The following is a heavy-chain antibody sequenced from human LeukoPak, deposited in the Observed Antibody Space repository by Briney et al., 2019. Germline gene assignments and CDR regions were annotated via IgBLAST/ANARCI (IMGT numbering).Heavy chain of an antibody. CDR2: IIPILGIA. V-gene: IGHV1-69*04. CDR1: GGTFSSYA. D-gene: IGHD5-12*01. Sequence: SVTVSFKASGGTFSSYAISWVRQAPGQGLKWMGRIIPILGIANYAQKLQGRVTITADKSTSTAYMELGSLRSEDTAVYYCARDGSGYDYSSYWGQGTLVTVSS. J-gene: IGHJ4*02. CDR3: ARDGSGYDYSSY.